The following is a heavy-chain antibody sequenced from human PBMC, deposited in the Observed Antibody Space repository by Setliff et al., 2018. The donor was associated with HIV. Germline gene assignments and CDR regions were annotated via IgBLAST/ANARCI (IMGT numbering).Heavy chain of an antibody. Sequence: ASVQVSCKVSGYTLTELSIHWVRQAFGKGLEWMGGFDPEDGEAIYAQKFQGRVIMTEDTSTDTAYTELSSLTSGDAAVYYCATRTRWIQLSFDGIFDYWGQGTPVTVSS. V-gene: IGHV1-24*01. J-gene: IGHJ4*02. CDR1: GYTLTELS. D-gene: IGHD5-18*01. CDR2: FDPEDGEA. CDR3: ATRTRWIQLSFDGIFDY.